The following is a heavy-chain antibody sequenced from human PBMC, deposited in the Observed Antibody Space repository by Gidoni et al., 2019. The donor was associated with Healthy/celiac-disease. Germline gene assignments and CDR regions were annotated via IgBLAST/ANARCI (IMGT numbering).Heavy chain of an antibody. CDR1: GFTFSSYA. CDR2: ISGSGGST. D-gene: IGHD2-2*03. CDR3: AKRMGIVVVPAASFDY. V-gene: IGHV3-23*01. J-gene: IGHJ4*02. Sequence: EVQLLESGGGLVQPGGSLRLSCAASGFTFSSYAMSWVRQAPGKGLEWVSAISGSGGSTYYADSVKGRFTISRDNSKNTLYLKMNSLRAEDTAVYYCAKRMGIVVVPAASFDYWGQGTLVTVSS.